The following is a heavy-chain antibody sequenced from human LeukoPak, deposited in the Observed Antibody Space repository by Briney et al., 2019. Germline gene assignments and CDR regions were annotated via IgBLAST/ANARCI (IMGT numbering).Heavy chain of an antibody. CDR3: TTTYGSGSYDERAYYYSGMDV. J-gene: IGHJ6*04. CDR1: GFTFSNAW. D-gene: IGHD3-10*01. V-gene: IGHV3-15*01. Sequence: GGSLRLSCAASGFTFSNAWMSWVRQAPGKGLEWVGRIKSKADGGTKDYAAPVKGRFTISRDDSKNTLYLQMNSLKTEDTAVYYCTTTYGSGSYDERAYYYSGMDVWGKGTTVTVSS. CDR2: IKSKADGGTK.